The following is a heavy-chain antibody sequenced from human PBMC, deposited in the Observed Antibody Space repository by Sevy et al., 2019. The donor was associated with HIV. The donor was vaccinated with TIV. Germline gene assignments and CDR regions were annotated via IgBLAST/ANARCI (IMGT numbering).Heavy chain of an antibody. CDR2: ISGGGGGT. Sequence: GESLKISCAASGFTFNNYAMSWVRQVPGKGLEGKGLEWVSTISGGGGGTYYADSVRGRFTISRDSSKNTLYLQLNSLRAEDTALYYCARHSLHHIAPGWYFDLWGRGTLVTVSS. J-gene: IGHJ2*01. D-gene: IGHD5-12*01. CDR3: ARHSLHHIAPGWYFDL. CDR1: GFTFNNYA. V-gene: IGHV3-23*01.